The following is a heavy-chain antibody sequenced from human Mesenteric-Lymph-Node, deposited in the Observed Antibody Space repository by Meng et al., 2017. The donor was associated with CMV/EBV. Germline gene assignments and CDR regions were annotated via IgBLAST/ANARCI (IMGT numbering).Heavy chain of an antibody. J-gene: IGHJ5*02. CDR3: AREGSRAGWSGYYTNWFDP. CDR1: GYTFTDYY. D-gene: IGHD3-3*01. Sequence: ASVKVSCKASGYTFTDYYIHWVRQAPGQGLEWMGWINPNSGVTKFGQNFQDRIIMTRDTSINTVNMELNSLRSDDTAVYYCAREGSRAGWSGYYTNWFDPWGQGTLVTVSS. V-gene: IGHV1-2*02. CDR2: INPNSGVT.